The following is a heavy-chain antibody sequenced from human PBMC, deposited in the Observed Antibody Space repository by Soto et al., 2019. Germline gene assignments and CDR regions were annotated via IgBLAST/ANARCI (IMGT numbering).Heavy chain of an antibody. Sequence: PGGSLRLSCAASGFTVSSNYMSWVRQAPGKGLEWVSVIYSGGSTYYADSVKGRFTISRDNSKNTLYLQMNSLRAEDTAVYYCAREFTIFGVGGMDVWGQGTTVTVSS. V-gene: IGHV3-53*01. CDR2: IYSGGST. D-gene: IGHD3-3*01. CDR1: GFTVSSNY. CDR3: AREFTIFGVGGMDV. J-gene: IGHJ6*02.